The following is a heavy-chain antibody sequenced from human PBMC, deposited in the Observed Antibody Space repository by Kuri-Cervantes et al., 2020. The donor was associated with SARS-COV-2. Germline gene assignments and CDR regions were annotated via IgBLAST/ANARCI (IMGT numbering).Heavy chain of an antibody. CDR2: ISGSGGST. Sequence: GGSLRLSCAASGFTFSNAWMSWVRQAPGRGLEWVSAISGSGGSTYYADSVKGRFTISRDNSKNTLYLQMNSLRAEDTAVYYCAKDGDSSGYYADAFDIWGQGTMVTVSS. CDR1: GFTFSNAW. CDR3: AKDGDSSGYYADAFDI. D-gene: IGHD3-22*01. V-gene: IGHV3-23*01. J-gene: IGHJ3*02.